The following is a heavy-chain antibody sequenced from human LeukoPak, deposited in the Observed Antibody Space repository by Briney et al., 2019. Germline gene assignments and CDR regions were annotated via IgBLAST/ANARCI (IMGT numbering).Heavy chain of an antibody. J-gene: IGHJ3*01. CDR3: ARHVTVTYDAFDL. CDR2: VYYKGDT. CDR1: GVSTTGYF. Sequence: KTSETLSLTCSVSGVSTTGYFWTWIRQPPGKGPEWIGYVYYKGDTSYSPSLDSRVSISVDTSKKQFSLKLNSVTAADTAMYYCARHVTVTYDAFDLWGQGTMVTVSS. V-gene: IGHV4-59*08. D-gene: IGHD4-11*01.